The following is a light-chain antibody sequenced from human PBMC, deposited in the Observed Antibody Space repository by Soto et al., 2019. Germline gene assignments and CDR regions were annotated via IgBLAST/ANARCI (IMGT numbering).Light chain of an antibody. CDR3: QQYGSSGT. CDR1: QSVSSN. Sequence: EIVMKQSAATVSVPPGERTTLSFRASQSVSSNLAWYQQKPGHAPRLLIYGASNRATGIPDRFSGSGSGTDFTLTISRLEPEDFAVYYCQQYGSSGTFGQGTKVDIK. V-gene: IGKV3-20*01. J-gene: IGKJ1*01. CDR2: GAS.